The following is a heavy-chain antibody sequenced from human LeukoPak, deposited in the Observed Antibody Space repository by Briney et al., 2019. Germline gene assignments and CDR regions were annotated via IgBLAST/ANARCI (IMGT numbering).Heavy chain of an antibody. CDR1: GYTFTSYD. Sequence: GASVKVSCKASGYTFTSYDINWVRQATGQGLEWMGWMNPNSGNTGYAQKFQGRVTMTRNTSISTAYMELSSLRSEDTAVYYCARAQYYYDSGRNWFDPWGQGTLVTVSS. CDR2: MNPNSGNT. D-gene: IGHD3-22*01. J-gene: IGHJ5*02. CDR3: ARAQYYYDSGRNWFDP. V-gene: IGHV1-8*01.